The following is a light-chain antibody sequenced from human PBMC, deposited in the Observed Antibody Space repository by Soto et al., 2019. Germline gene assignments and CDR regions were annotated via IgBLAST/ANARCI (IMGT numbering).Light chain of an antibody. CDR1: SSNIGAGYE. J-gene: IGLJ1*01. V-gene: IGLV1-40*01. CDR3: QSSDSSRSGYV. CDR2: ENN. Sequence: QSVLTQPPSVSEAPGQRVTISCTGSSSNIGAGYEAHWYQQVPGTAPKLLIYENNNRPSGVPDRFSGSKSGTSASLAITGLPAEDEAEYYCQSSDSSRSGYVFGTGNKVTVL.